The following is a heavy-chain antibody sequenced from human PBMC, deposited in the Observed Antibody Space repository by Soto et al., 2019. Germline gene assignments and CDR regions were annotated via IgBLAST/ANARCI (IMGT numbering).Heavy chain of an antibody. CDR1: GFTVSSNY. Sequence: GGSLRLSCAASGFTVSSNYMSWVRQAPAKGLEWVSVIYSGGSTYYADSVKGRFTISRDNSKNTLYLQMNSLRAEDTAVYYCASSITMVRGVMRWFDPWGQGTLVTVSS. CDR2: IYSGGST. J-gene: IGHJ5*02. CDR3: ASSITMVRGVMRWFDP. D-gene: IGHD3-10*01. V-gene: IGHV3-66*01.